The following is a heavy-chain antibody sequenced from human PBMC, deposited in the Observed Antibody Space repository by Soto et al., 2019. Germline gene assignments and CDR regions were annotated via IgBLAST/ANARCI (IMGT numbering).Heavy chain of an antibody. J-gene: IGHJ5*02. CDR3: ARHPERIAQIGWFDP. Sequence: EVQLVESGGGLVQPGGSLRLSCAASGFTFSSYSMNWVRQAPGKGLEWVSYISSSSSTIYYADSVKGRFTISRDNAKNSLYRQMNSLRAEDTAVYYCARHPERIAQIGWFDPWGQGTLVTVSS. CDR1: GFTFSSYS. D-gene: IGHD6-13*01. CDR2: ISSSSSTI. V-gene: IGHV3-48*01.